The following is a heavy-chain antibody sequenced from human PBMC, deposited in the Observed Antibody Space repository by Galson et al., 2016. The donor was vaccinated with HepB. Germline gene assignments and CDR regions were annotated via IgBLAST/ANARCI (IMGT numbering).Heavy chain of an antibody. CDR1: GGSTSSGSYY. D-gene: IGHD5-18*01. CDR2: VYTAGRT. CDR3: ARHGGYSYDVYCLDV. J-gene: IGHJ6*04. Sequence: TLSLTCTVSGGSTSSGSYYWNWIRQPAGKGLEWIGRVYTAGRTDYSPSLSSRLTISLDTSKNQFSLRLSSVTASDTAVYYYARHGGYSYDVYCLDVWGKGTTVTVSS. V-gene: IGHV4-61*02.